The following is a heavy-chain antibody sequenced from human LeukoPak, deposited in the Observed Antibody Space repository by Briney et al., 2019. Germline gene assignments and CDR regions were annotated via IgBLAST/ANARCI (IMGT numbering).Heavy chain of an antibody. CDR1: GFTFSSYG. CDR3: ARGPKLFSSGGDWFDP. Sequence: QPGGSLRLSCAASGFTFSSYGMSWVRQAPGKGLEWVSAMSGCGGSTCYADSVRGRFSISGDNSKNTLYLHMNSLRAEDTAVYYCARGPKLFSSGGDWFDPWGQGALVTVSS. V-gene: IGHV3-23*01. J-gene: IGHJ5*02. CDR2: MSGCGGST. D-gene: IGHD3-3*01.